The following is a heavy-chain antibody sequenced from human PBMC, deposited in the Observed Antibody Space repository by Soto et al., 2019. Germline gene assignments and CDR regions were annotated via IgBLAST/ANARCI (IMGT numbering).Heavy chain of an antibody. D-gene: IGHD2-2*01. CDR3: ARATEGNALDI. J-gene: IGHJ3*02. CDR1: GFSVSSDY. CDR2: IYRGGST. V-gene: IGHV3-53*02. Sequence: DVQLVETGGGLIQPGGSLRLSCAASGFSVSSDYMNWVRQDPGKGLEWVSVIYRGGSTYYADSVRGRFTISRDNSENTLFLQMNSLRAEDTAVYYCARATEGNALDIWGQGTMVTVSS.